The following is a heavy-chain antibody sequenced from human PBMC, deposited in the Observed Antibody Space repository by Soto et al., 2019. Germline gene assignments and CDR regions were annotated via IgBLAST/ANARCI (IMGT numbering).Heavy chain of an antibody. CDR1: GDSVSGNSAA. V-gene: IGHV6-1*01. Sequence: SQTLSLTCAISGDSVSGNSAAWNWIRQSPSRGLEWLGRTYYRSRWYNDYAVSVKSRITVTPDTSKNQFSLHLNSVTPEDTAVYYCAREFLYYVSSDSYLDYWGQGALVTVS. J-gene: IGHJ4*02. D-gene: IGHD3-16*01. CDR3: AREFLYYVSSDSYLDY. CDR2: TYYRSRWYN.